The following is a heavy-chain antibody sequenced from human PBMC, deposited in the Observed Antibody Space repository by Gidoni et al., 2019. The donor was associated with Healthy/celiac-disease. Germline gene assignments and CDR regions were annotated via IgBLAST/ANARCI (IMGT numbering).Heavy chain of an antibody. V-gene: IGHV4-34*01. CDR3: ARLLTGWYYFDY. Sequence: QVQLQQWGAGLLNPSETLSLTCAVYGGSFRGYYWSWIRQPPGKGLEWIGEINHSGSTNYNPSLKSRVTISVDTSKNQFSLKLSSVTAADTAVYYCARLLTGWYYFDYWGQGTLVTVSS. CDR1: GGSFRGYY. D-gene: IGHD6-19*01. CDR2: INHSGST. J-gene: IGHJ4*02.